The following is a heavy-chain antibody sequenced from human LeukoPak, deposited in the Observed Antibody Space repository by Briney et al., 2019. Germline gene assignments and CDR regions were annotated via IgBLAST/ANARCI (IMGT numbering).Heavy chain of an antibody. V-gene: IGHV4-38-2*02. Sequence: SETLSLTCTVPGYSISSGYYWGWIRQPPGKGLEWIGSSYHSGGTYYNPSLRSRVTISVDTSKNQFSLKLSSVTAADTAVYYCASNGKSTSLFDYWGQGTLVTVSS. J-gene: IGHJ4*02. D-gene: IGHD2-8*01. CDR1: GYSISSGYY. CDR3: ASNGKSTSLFDY. CDR2: SYHSGGT.